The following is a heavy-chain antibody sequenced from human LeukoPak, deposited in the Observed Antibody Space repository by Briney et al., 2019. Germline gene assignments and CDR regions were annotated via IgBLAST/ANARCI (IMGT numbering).Heavy chain of an antibody. CDR2: INPNSGGT. CDR3: ARGIAVAGPSHNWFDP. Sequence: GASVKVSCKASGYTFTGYYMHWVRQAPGQGLEWMGWINPNSGGTNYAQKFQGRVTMTRDTSISTAYMELSRLRSDDTAVYYCARGIAVAGPSHNWFDPWGQGTLVTVSS. D-gene: IGHD6-19*01. V-gene: IGHV1-2*02. CDR1: GYTFTGYY. J-gene: IGHJ5*02.